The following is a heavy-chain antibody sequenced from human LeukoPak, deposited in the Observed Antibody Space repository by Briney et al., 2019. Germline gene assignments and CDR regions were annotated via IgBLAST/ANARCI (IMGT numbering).Heavy chain of an antibody. CDR3: ASYSSGCL. CDR1: GGSISSYY. J-gene: IGHJ4*02. D-gene: IGHD6-19*01. Sequence: SETLSLTCTVSGGSISSYYWSWIRQPPGKGLEWIGYIYYSGSTYYNPSLKSRVTISVDTSKNQFSLKLSSVTAADTAVYYCASYSSGCLWGQGTLVTVSS. V-gene: IGHV4-59*04. CDR2: IYYSGST.